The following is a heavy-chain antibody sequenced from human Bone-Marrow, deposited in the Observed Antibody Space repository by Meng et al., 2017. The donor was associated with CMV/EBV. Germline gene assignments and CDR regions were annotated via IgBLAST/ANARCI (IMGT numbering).Heavy chain of an antibody. CDR1: GLSFTSYS. Sequence: SCAASGLSFTSYSMNWVRQAPGKGLEWVSSISADSSCIYYADSLKGRFTISRDNAKNSVSLQMNSLRDEDTAVYYCASSLATITFFDFWGQGTLVTVSS. CDR3: ASSLATITFFDF. D-gene: IGHD5-24*01. V-gene: IGHV3-21*01. CDR2: ISADSSCI. J-gene: IGHJ4*02.